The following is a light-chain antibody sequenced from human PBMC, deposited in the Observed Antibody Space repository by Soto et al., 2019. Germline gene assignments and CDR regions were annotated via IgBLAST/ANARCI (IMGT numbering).Light chain of an antibody. CDR1: SSDVGGYKY. Sequence: QSVLTQPASVSGSPGQSITISCTGSSSDVGGYKYVSWYQHHPGKAPKLMIYDVSDRPSGVSNRFSGSKSGNTASLTISGLQAEDEADYYCSSYSTLGTRHVVIGGGTKLTVL. J-gene: IGLJ2*01. CDR2: DVS. V-gene: IGLV2-14*03. CDR3: SSYSTLGTRHVV.